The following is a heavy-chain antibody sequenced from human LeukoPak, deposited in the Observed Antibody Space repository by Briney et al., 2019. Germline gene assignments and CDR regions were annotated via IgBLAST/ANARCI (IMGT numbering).Heavy chain of an antibody. J-gene: IGHJ5*02. CDR1: GGTFSSYA. CDR2: INPNSGGT. CDR3: ARSDYGANCFDP. Sequence: ASVKVSCKASGGTFSSYAISWVRQAPGQGLEWMGWINPNSGGTNYAQKFQGRVTMTRDTSISTAYMELSRLRSDDTAVYYCARSDYGANCFDPWGQGTLVTVSS. V-gene: IGHV1-2*02. D-gene: IGHD4-17*01.